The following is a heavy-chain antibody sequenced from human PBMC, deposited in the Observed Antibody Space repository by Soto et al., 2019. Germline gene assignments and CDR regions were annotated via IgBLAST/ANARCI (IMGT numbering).Heavy chain of an antibody. CDR2: ISYDGSNK. Sequence: VQLLESGGGLVQPGGSLRLSCAASGFTFSSYAMSWVRQAPGKGLEWVAVISYDGSNKYYADSVKGRFTISRDNSKNTLYLQMNSLRAEDTAVYYCAKDLGYCSSTSCYGGPYYYYGMDVWGQGTTVTVSS. D-gene: IGHD2-2*01. CDR1: GFTFSSYA. CDR3: AKDLGYCSSTSCYGGPYYYYGMDV. J-gene: IGHJ6*02. V-gene: IGHV3-30*18.